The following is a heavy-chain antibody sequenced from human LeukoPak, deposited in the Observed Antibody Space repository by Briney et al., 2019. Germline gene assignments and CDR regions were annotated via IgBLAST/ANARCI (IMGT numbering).Heavy chain of an antibody. Sequence: GGSRRLACAAAGFTFDDYAMHWVRQAPGEGLEWVSLISGDGGSTYYADSVKGRFTISRDNSKNSLYLQMNSLRTEDTALYYCAKTFRSGSYLDAFDIWGQGTMVTVSS. CDR3: AKTFRSGSYLDAFDI. D-gene: IGHD1-26*01. J-gene: IGHJ3*02. CDR1: GFTFDDYA. CDR2: ISGDGGST. V-gene: IGHV3-43*02.